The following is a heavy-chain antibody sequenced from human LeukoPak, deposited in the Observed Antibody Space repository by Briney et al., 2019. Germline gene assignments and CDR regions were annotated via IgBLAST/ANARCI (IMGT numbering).Heavy chain of an antibody. CDR3: AHGSHLYGYYGQYDP. CDR1: GFSLSTSGVG. CDR2: IYWNEDK. J-gene: IGHJ5*01. V-gene: IGHV2-5*01. D-gene: IGHD3-22*01. Sequence: SGPTLVNPTQTLTLTCTFSGFSLSTSGVGVGWIRQPPGKALEWLALIYWNEDKRYSPSLRSRLTITKDTSKNQVVLTMTDMDPVDTATYYCAHGSHLYGYYGQYDPWGQGILVTVSS.